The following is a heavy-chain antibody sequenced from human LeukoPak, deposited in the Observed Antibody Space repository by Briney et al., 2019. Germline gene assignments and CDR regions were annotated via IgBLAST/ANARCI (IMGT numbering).Heavy chain of an antibody. Sequence: QPGRSLRLSCAASGFTFSSYAMHWVRQAPGKGLEWVPVISYDGSNKYYADSVKGRFTISRDNSKNTLYLQMNSLRAEDTAVYYCARGRSGSYYDGMDVWGQGTTVTVSS. CDR2: ISYDGSNK. CDR1: GFTFSSYA. V-gene: IGHV3-30-3*01. D-gene: IGHD1-26*01. CDR3: ARGRSGSYYDGMDV. J-gene: IGHJ6*02.